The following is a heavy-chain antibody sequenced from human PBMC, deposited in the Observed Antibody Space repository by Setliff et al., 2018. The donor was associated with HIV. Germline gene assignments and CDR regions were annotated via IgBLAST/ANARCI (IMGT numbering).Heavy chain of an antibody. V-gene: IGHV3-11*04. CDR3: ARDFDENHLLGLNCFDP. D-gene: IGHD2-15*01. J-gene: IGHJ5*02. CDR2: ISSSGTTI. Sequence: GGSLRLSCAASGFTFSDYYMSWIRQAPGKGLEWVSYISSSGTTIYYADSVKGRFSISRDNAKNSLYLQMNSLRAEDTAVYYCARDFDENHLLGLNCFDPRGQGTLVTVSS. CDR1: GFTFSDYY.